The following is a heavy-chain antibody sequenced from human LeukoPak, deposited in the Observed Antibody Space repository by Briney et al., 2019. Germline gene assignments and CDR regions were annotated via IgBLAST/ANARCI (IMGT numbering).Heavy chain of an antibody. CDR2: ISYDGSNK. CDR1: GFTFSSYG. J-gene: IGHJ4*02. D-gene: IGHD1-26*01. Sequence: PGGSLRLSCAASGFTFSSYGMHWVRQAPGKGLEWVAVISYDGSNKYYADSVKGRFTISRDNSKNTLYLQMNSLRAEDTAIYYCAKDLGGGSYQPSDYWGQGTLVTVSS. CDR3: AKDLGGGSYQPSDY. V-gene: IGHV3-30*18.